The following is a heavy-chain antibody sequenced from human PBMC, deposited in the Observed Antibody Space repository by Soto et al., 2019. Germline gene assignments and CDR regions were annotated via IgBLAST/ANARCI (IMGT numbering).Heavy chain of an antibody. D-gene: IGHD2-2*01. CDR3: ATDGDIVVVPAAIRSPSMDV. J-gene: IGHJ6*04. Sequence: QVQLQESGPGLVKPSGTRSLTCAVSSGSISSSNLWSRVRQPPGKGLDWIGESYHSGSTNYNPSLKSRVTISVDKSKMQFSLKLSSVTAADTDVYYCATDGDIVVVPAAIRSPSMDVWGKGTTVTVSS. CDR2: SYHSGST. V-gene: IGHV4-4*02. CDR1: SGSISSSNL.